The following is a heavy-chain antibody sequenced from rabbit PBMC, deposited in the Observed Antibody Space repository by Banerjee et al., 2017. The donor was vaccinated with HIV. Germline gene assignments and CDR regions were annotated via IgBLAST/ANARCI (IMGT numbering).Heavy chain of an antibody. CDR3: ARYISGSGYYGL. J-gene: IGHJ4*01. CDR2: IYGDSSGTT. V-gene: IGHV1S40*01. D-gene: IGHD1-1*01. Sequence: QSLEESGGDLVKPGASLTLTCKASGFTLSNYWICWVRQAPGKGLEWIACIYGDSSGTTYYASWAKGRFTISKTSSTTVTLQMTSLTDADTATYFCARYISGSGYYGLWGPGTLVTVS. CDR1: GFTLSNYW.